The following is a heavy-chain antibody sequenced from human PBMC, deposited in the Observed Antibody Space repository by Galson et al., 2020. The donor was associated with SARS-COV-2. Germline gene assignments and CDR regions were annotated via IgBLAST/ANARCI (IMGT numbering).Heavy chain of an antibody. D-gene: IGHD3-16*01. CDR3: ARDGVVRGTGACAI. J-gene: IGHJ3*02. Sequence: GGSMRLSCAASGFTFSTYSMTCVHQAPGEGLEWVSYITSSNSMSYADSVQGRFTIPRDNAQNSLYLQMTSLRAVDTAVYYCARDGVVRGTGACAIWGQGTMGTVSS. V-gene: IGHV3-48*01. CDR2: ITSSNSM. CDR1: GFTFSTYS.